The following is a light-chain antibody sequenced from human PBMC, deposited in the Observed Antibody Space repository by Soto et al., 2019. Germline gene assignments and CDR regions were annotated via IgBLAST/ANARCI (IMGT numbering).Light chain of an antibody. V-gene: IGLV2-8*01. CDR1: SSDVGDYNY. Sequence: QSALTQPPSASGSPGQSVTISCTGTSSDVGDYNYVSWFQQHPGKAPKLIISEVSKRPSGVPDRFSGSKSGNTASLTVSGLQAEDEAIYYCSSYTGFSTDILFGGGTKVTVL. J-gene: IGLJ2*01. CDR2: EVS. CDR3: SSYTGFSTDIL.